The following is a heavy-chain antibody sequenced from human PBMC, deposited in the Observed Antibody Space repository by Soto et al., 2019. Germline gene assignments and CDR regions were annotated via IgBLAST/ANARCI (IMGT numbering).Heavy chain of an antibody. Sequence: QVQLVQSGAEVKKPGSSVKVSRKASGGTFSSYAISWVRQAPGQGLEWMGGFIPIFGTANYAQKFQGRVTITADESTSTAYMELNSLRSEDTAVYYCARSGARPGDYYYGMDVWGQGTTVTVSS. D-gene: IGHD3-10*01. CDR1: GGTFSSYA. V-gene: IGHV1-69*12. CDR2: FIPIFGTA. J-gene: IGHJ6*02. CDR3: ARSGARPGDYYYGMDV.